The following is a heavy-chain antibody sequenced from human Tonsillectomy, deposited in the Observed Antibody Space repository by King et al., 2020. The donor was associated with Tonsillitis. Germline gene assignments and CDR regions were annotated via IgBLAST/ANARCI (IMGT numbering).Heavy chain of an antibody. CDR3: ASPTDINTWYALW. J-gene: IGHJ4*02. CDR2: IIPTLDLV. D-gene: IGHD6-13*01. Sequence: VQLVQSGAEVKKPGSSVKVSCKASGGTFSNYAISWVRQAPGQGLEWMGRIIPTLDLVNYAQNFQGRVTITADKSSNTVYVELSTLRSEDTAIYYCASPTDINTWYALWWGQGTLVTVSS. V-gene: IGHV1-69*04. CDR1: GGTFSNYA.